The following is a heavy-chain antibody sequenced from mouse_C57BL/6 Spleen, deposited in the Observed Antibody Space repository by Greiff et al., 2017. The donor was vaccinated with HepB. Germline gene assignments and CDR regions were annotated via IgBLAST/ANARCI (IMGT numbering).Heavy chain of an antibody. D-gene: IGHD2-1*01. J-gene: IGHJ2*01. Sequence: VQLQQSGAELARPGASVKLSCKASGYTFTSYGISWVKQRTGQGLEWIGEIYPRSGNTYYNEKFKGKATLTADKSSSTAYMDLRSLTSEDSAVYFCARNYGNYVGFDYWGQGTTLTVSS. CDR1: GYTFTSYG. V-gene: IGHV1-81*01. CDR3: ARNYGNYVGFDY. CDR2: IYPRSGNT.